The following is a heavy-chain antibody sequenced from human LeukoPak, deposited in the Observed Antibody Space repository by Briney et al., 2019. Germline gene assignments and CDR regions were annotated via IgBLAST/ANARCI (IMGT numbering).Heavy chain of an antibody. CDR2: IYYSGST. CDR3: ARAGYCSSTSCYTSNWLDP. Sequence: SQTLSLTCTVSGGSISSGGYYWSWIRQHPGKGLEWIGYIYYSGSTYYNPSLKSRVTISVDTSKNQFSLKLSSVTAADTAVYYCARAGYCSSTSCYTSNWLDPWGQGTLVTVSS. D-gene: IGHD2-2*02. J-gene: IGHJ5*02. CDR1: GGSISSGGYY. V-gene: IGHV4-31*03.